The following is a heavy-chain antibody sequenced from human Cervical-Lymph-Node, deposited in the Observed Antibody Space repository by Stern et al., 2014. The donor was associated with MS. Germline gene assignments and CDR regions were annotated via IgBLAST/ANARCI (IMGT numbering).Heavy chain of an antibody. Sequence: EVQLLESGGTLVQPGGSLRLSCAASGFTFSSYAMSWVRQAPGKGLEWFSVISGSDGSTFYADSGKGRFTISRDNSKNTLFLQMNGLRAEDTAVYYCAKVYGNGPFDYWGQGTLVTVSS. V-gene: IGHV3-23*01. J-gene: IGHJ4*02. CDR1: GFTFSSYA. CDR3: AKVYGNGPFDY. CDR2: ISGSDGST. D-gene: IGHD2-8*01.